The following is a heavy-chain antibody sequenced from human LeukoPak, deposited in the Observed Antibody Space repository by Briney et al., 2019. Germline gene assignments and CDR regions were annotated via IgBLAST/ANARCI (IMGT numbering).Heavy chain of an antibody. Sequence: SETLSLTCIVSGGPISSSSYYWGWIRQPPGMGLEWIGGIYYTGSAYYNPSLMSRLTLSVDTSNNLFSLNLRSVTAADTAVSYCARHGDPYDSSGRICFDPGGGGTLVTVST. CDR3: ARHGDPYDSSGRICFDP. D-gene: IGHD3-22*01. CDR1: GGPISSSSYY. V-gene: IGHV4-39*01. J-gene: IGHJ5*02. CDR2: IYYTGSA.